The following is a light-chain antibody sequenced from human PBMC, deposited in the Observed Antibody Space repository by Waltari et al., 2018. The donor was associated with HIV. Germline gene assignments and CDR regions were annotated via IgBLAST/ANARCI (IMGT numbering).Light chain of an antibody. CDR1: QSVSIDS. V-gene: IGKV3-20*01. J-gene: IGKJ3*01. CDR3: QHYDDSPQKFT. CDR2: YAS. Sequence: EIVLTQSPGTLSLSPGERATLSCRTSQSVSIDSLTWYQQKPGQAPRLLIYYASSRATGIPDRFTGSGSGTDFTLTSSSLEPEDFAVYYCQHYDDSPQKFTFGPGAKVDMK.